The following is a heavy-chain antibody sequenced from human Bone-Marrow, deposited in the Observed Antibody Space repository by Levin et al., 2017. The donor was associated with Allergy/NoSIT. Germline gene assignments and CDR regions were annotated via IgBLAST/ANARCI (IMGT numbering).Heavy chain of an antibody. D-gene: IGHD3-3*01. CDR2: IYWSGTT. V-gene: IGHV4-39*07. CDR3: VRDYDFWSAVHFGMDV. J-gene: IGHJ6*02. CDR1: GGSVTGRGFY. Sequence: PSQTLSLTCTVSGGSVTGRGFYWGWVRQSPGKGLEWIGNIYWSGTTYYNPSLESRVTISIDMSNNQFSLRVRSVTAADTAVYYCVRDYDFWSAVHFGMDVWGQGTTVIVSS.